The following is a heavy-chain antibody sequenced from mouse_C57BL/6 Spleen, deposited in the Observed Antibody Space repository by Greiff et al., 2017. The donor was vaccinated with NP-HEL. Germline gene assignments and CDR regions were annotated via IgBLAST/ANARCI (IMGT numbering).Heavy chain of an antibody. CDR3: ARREVEYGNYWYFDV. J-gene: IGHJ1*03. D-gene: IGHD2-10*02. Sequence: VQLKESGPGLVKPSQSLSLTCSVTGYSITSGYYWNWIRQFPGNKLEWMGYISYDGSNNYNPSLKNRISITRDTSKNQFFLKLNSVTTEDTATYYCARREVEYGNYWYFDVWGTGTTVTVSS. CDR1: GYSITSGYY. CDR2: ISYDGSN. V-gene: IGHV3-6*01.